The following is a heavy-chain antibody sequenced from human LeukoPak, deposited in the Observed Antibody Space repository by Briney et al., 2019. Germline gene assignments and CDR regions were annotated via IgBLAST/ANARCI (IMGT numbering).Heavy chain of an antibody. CDR1: GFTFKNAW. Sequence: PGGSLRLSCEASGFTFKNAWMIWVRQPPGKGLEWIGEINHSGSTNYNPSLKSRVTISVDTSKNQFSLKLSSVTAADTAVYYCARGFLDYGDNWFDPWGQGTLVTVSS. J-gene: IGHJ5*02. D-gene: IGHD4-17*01. CDR2: INHSGST. CDR3: ARGFLDYGDNWFDP. V-gene: IGHV4-34*01.